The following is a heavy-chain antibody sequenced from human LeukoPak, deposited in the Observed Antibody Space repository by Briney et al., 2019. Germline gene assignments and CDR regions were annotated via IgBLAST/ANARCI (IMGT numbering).Heavy chain of an antibody. CDR1: GFTFSRFA. CDR3: AKAGMTRFDY. J-gene: IGHJ4*02. D-gene: IGHD1-20*01. V-gene: IGHV3-23*01. CDR2: FSGSGGST. Sequence: GGSLRLSCAASGFTFSRFAMSWVRQAPGKGLEWVSGFSGSGGSTYYADSVKGRFTISRDNSKNTLYLQMNSLRVEDTAVYYCAKAGMTRFDYWGQGIMVTVSS.